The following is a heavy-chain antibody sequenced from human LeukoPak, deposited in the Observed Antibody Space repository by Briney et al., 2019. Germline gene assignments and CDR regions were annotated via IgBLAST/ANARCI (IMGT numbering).Heavy chain of an antibody. CDR3: ARRGLGLPAGFWFDP. V-gene: IGHV4-39*07. Sequence: SETLSLTCTVSGGSISSSSYYWGWIRQPPGKGLEWIGSIYYSGSTYYNPSLKSRVTISVDTSKNQFSLKLSSVTAADAAVYYCARRGLGLPAGFWFDPWGQGTLVTVSS. CDR1: GGSISSSSYY. CDR2: IYYSGST. J-gene: IGHJ5*02. D-gene: IGHD1-14*01.